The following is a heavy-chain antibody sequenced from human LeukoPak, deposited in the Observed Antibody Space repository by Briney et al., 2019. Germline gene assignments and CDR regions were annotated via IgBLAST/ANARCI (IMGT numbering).Heavy chain of an antibody. D-gene: IGHD3-16*02. CDR2: IYYSGST. CDR1: GGSISSYY. J-gene: IGHJ5*02. V-gene: IGHV4-59*12. CDR3: ARDRHPSTYYDYVWGSYRPSSAPHNWFDP. Sequence: SETLSLTCTVSGGSISSYYWSWLRQPPGKGLEWIGYIYYSGSTNYNPSLKSRVTISVDTSKNQFSLKLSSVTAADTAVYYCARDRHPSTYYDYVWGSYRPSSAPHNWFDPWGQGTLVTVSS.